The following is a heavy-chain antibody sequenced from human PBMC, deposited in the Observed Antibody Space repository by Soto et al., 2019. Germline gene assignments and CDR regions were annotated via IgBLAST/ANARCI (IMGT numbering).Heavy chain of an antibody. D-gene: IGHD1-26*01. CDR2: VNPHSGAT. Sequence: ATLKASSSASGYTFSSYYIHCRRHAPQQRQECVGWVNPHSGATVIAQRSLGSVTLNNDTSIKKVYMELASFTYDDWALYYCASSPTPWEPYAIHLWGHGTLVTVSS. CDR1: GYTFSSYY. J-gene: IGHJ4*03. V-gene: IGHV1-2*04. CDR3: ASSPTPWEPYAIHL.